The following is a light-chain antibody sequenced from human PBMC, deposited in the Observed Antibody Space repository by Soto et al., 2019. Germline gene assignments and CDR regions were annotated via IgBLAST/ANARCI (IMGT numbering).Light chain of an antibody. CDR1: SSDVGGYNY. Sequence: QSALTQPPSASGSTGQSVTISRTGTSSDVGGYNYVSWYQQHPGKAPKLMIYEVSKRPSGVPDRFSGSKSGNTASLTVSGLQAEDEADYYCSSYAGSNNVVFGGGTKVTVL. CDR2: EVS. J-gene: IGLJ2*01. CDR3: SSYAGSNNVV. V-gene: IGLV2-8*01.